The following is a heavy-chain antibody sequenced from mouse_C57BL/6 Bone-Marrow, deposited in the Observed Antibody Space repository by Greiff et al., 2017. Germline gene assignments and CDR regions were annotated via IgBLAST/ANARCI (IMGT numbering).Heavy chain of an antibody. D-gene: IGHD2-4*01. CDR2: ISSGSSTI. J-gene: IGHJ4*01. Sequence: EVMLVESGGGLVKPGGSLKLSCAASGFTFSDYGMHWVRQAPEKGLEWVAYISSGSSTIYYADTVKGRFTISRDNAKNTLFLQMTSLRSEDTAMYYCAREGLRPYYAMDYWGQGTSVTVSS. CDR1: GFTFSDYG. V-gene: IGHV5-17*01. CDR3: AREGLRPYYAMDY.